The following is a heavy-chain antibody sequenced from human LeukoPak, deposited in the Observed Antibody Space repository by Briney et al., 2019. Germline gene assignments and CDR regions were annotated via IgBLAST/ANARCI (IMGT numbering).Heavy chain of an antibody. V-gene: IGHV1-46*01. D-gene: IGHD6-13*01. J-gene: IGHJ3*02. Sequence: ASVKVSCKASGYTFTSYCMHWVRQAPGQGLEWMGIINPSGGSTSYAQKFQGRVTMTRDTSTSTVYMELSSLRSEDTAVYYCARDRTPNIAASGTKGQDAFDIWGQGTMVTVSS. CDR3: ARDRTPNIAASGTKGQDAFDI. CDR1: GYTFTSYC. CDR2: INPSGGST.